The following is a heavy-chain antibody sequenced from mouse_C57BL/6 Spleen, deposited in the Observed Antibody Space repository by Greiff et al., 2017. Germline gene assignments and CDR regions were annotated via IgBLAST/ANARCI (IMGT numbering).Heavy chain of an antibody. Sequence: EVQLQQSGPELVKPGASVKIPCKASGYTFTDYNMAWVKQSHGKSLEWIGDINPNNGGTIYNQKFKGKATLTVDKSSSTAYMELRSLTSEDTAVYYCARGLYGSLAYWGQGTLVTVSA. CDR3: ARGLYGSLAY. CDR1: GYTFTDYN. V-gene: IGHV1-18*01. D-gene: IGHD1-1*01. CDR2: INPNNGGT. J-gene: IGHJ3*01.